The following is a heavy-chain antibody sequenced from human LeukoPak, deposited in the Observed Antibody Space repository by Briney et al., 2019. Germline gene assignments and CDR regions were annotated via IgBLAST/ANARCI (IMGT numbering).Heavy chain of an antibody. CDR2: INPNSGGT. V-gene: IGHV1-2*02. CDR1: GYTFTGYY. D-gene: IGHD3-3*01. Sequence: ASVKASCKASGYTFTGYYLHWVRQAPGQGLEWMGWINPNSGGTNYAQKFQGRVTMTRDTSISTAYMELRRLKSDDTAVYYCARDFRVTTEYNWFDPWGQGTLVTVSS. J-gene: IGHJ5*02. CDR3: ARDFRVTTEYNWFDP.